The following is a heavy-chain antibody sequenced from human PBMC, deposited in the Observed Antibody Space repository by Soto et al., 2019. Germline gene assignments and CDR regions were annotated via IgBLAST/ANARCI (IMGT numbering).Heavy chain of an antibody. V-gene: IGHV4-38-2*01. J-gene: IGHJ5*02. CDR3: ATRITVFGLLIPPFDP. CDR1: GYSISSGYH. Sequence: SETLSLTCAVSGYSISSGYHWNWIRQPPGKGLEWIGEINHTGGTHYNPSLKSRVTMSVDTSKNQFSLRLSSVTAADTAIYYCATRITVFGLLIPPFDPWGQGTQVTVSS. D-gene: IGHD3-3*01. CDR2: INHTGGT.